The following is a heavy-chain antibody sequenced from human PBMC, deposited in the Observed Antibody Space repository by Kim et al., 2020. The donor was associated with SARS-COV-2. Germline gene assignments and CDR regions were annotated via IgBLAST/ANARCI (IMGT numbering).Heavy chain of an antibody. CDR2: INHSGST. CDR1: GGSFSGYY. V-gene: IGHV4-34*01. D-gene: IGHD5-18*01. Sequence: SETLSLTCAVYGGSFSGYYWSWIRQPPGKGLEWIGEINHSGSTNYNPSLKSRVTISVDTSKNQFSLKLSSVTAADTAVYYCARGHGYSYGYGGYWGQGTLVTVSS. J-gene: IGHJ4*02. CDR3: ARGHGYSYGYGGY.